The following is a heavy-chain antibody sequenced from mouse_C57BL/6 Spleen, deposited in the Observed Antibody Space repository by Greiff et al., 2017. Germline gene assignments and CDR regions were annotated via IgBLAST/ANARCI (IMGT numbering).Heavy chain of an antibody. CDR2: FDPANGNT. Sequence: VQLQQSVAALVRPGASVTLSCTASGFNITNTYMHWVKQRPEQGLVWIGRFDPANGNTNYAPKFQGTATITADTSSNTAYLQLSSLTTEDTAIYYCARGDSLGNAMDYWGQGTSVTVSS. CDR3: ARGDSLGNAMDY. CDR1: GFNITNTY. J-gene: IGHJ4*01. D-gene: IGHD1-2*01. V-gene: IGHV14-3*01.